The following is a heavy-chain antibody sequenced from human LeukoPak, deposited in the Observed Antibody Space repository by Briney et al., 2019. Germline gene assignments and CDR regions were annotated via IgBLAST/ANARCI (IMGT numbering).Heavy chain of an antibody. CDR1: GYTFTTYA. D-gene: IGHD7-27*01. Sequence: ASVKVSCKASGYTFTTYAINWVRQAPGQGLEWMGWINTNTGNPTYAQGFTGRFVFSLDTSVTTTYLLISSLKAEDTAVYYCARDTPGLRYWGQGTLVTVSS. CDR2: INTNTGNP. J-gene: IGHJ4*02. V-gene: IGHV7-4-1*02. CDR3: ARDTPGLRY.